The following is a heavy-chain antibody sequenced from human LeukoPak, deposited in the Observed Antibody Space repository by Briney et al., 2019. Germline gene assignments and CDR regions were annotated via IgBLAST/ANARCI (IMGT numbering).Heavy chain of an antibody. CDR1: GYTFTSYD. CDR2: MNPNSGNT. V-gene: IGHV1-8*01. Sequence: GASVTVSCTASGYTFTSYDINWVRQATGQGLEWMGWMNPNSGNTGYAQKFQGRVTMTRNTSIGTAYMELSSLRSEDTAVYYCARDRSGSFDYWGQGTLVTVSS. D-gene: IGHD1-26*01. J-gene: IGHJ4*02. CDR3: ARDRSGSFDY.